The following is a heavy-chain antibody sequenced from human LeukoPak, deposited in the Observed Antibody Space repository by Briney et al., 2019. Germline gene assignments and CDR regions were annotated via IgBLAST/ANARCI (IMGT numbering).Heavy chain of an antibody. Sequence: SETLSLTCTVSGYCISSGYFWGWIRQPPGKGLEWIGYIYYSGSTNYNPSLKSRVTISVDTSKNQFSLKLSSVTAADTAVYYCARAREMATILDYWGQGTLVTVSS. CDR3: ARAREMATILDY. J-gene: IGHJ4*02. V-gene: IGHV4-61*01. CDR2: IYYSGST. CDR1: GYCISSGYF. D-gene: IGHD5-24*01.